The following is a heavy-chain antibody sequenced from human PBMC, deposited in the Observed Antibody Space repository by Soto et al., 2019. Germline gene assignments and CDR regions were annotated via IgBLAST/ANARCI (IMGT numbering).Heavy chain of an antibody. V-gene: IGHV3-21*01. J-gene: IGHJ6*02. CDR1: GFTFSSYS. CDR3: ARGRYCSGGSCYSIYYYYGMAV. CDR2: ISSSSSYI. D-gene: IGHD2-15*01. Sequence: GGSLRLSCAASGFTFSSYSMNWVRQAPGKVLEWVSSISSSSSYIYYADSVKGRFTISRDNAKNSLYLQMNSLRAEDTAVYYCARGRYCSGGSCYSIYYYYGMAVWGQGXTVTVYS.